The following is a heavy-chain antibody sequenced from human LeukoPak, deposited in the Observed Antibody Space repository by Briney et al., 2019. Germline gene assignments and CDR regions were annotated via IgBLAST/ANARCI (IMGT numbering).Heavy chain of an antibody. D-gene: IGHD6-19*01. CDR1: GFTVSSNY. J-gene: IGHJ4*02. CDR3: ARASQWLAFDY. V-gene: IGHV3-66*01. CDR2: IYNGDNT. Sequence: GSLRLSCAASGFTVSSNYMTWVRQAPGRGLEWVSVIYNGDNTNYPDSVKGRFTISRDSSKNTLFLQMNSLRAEDTAVYYCARASQWLAFDYWGQGTLVTVSS.